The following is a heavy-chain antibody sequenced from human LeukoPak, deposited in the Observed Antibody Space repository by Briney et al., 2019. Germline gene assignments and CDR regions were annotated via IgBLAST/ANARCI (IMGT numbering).Heavy chain of an antibody. Sequence: RPGRSLRLSCAASGFTFSSYGMHWVRQAPGKGLEWVAVIWYDGSNKYYADSVKGRFTISRDNSKNTLYLQMNSLRAEDTAVYYCARDANYYGSGSDAFDIWGQGTMVTVSS. D-gene: IGHD3-10*01. CDR3: ARDANYYGSGSDAFDI. CDR1: GFTFSSYG. J-gene: IGHJ3*02. V-gene: IGHV3-33*01. CDR2: IWYDGSNK.